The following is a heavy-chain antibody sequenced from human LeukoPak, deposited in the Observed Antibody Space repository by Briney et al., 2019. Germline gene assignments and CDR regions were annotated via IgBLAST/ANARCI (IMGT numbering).Heavy chain of an antibody. CDR2: VSPPGGGT. Sequence: GGSLRLSCAASGFTFSNHGMNWVRQAPGKGLEWLSGVSPPGGGTYYADSVKGRFTISRDNSKNTLYLQMNSLRAEDTAVYYCAKVRGPGYFDYWGQGTLVTVSS. V-gene: IGHV3-23*01. D-gene: IGHD3-10*01. CDR1: GFTFSNHG. J-gene: IGHJ4*02. CDR3: AKVRGPGYFDY.